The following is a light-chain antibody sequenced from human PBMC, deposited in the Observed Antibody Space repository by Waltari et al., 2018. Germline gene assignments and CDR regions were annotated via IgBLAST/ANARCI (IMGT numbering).Light chain of an antibody. CDR2: QDN. Sequence: SFDLTQPPSVPVPPGQTASITCPGDTLGAKYACWYQQKPGQSPVLVIYQDNQRPSGIPERFSGSNSGNTATLNISGTQAMDEADYYCQAWDGNTFYVFGTGTKVTVL. J-gene: IGLJ1*01. V-gene: IGLV3-1*01. CDR1: TLGAKY. CDR3: QAWDGNTFYV.